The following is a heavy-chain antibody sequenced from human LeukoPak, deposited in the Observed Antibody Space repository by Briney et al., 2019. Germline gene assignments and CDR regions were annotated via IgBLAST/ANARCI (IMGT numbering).Heavy chain of an antibody. V-gene: IGHV1-8*03. CDR1: GYTFTSYG. CDR3: ARTRGYYYMDV. J-gene: IGHJ6*03. CDR2: MNPNSGNT. Sequence: ASVKVSCKASGYTFTSYGINWVRQATGQGLEWMGWMNPNSGNTGYAQKFQGRVTITRNTSISTAYMELSSLRSEDTAVYYCARTRGYYYMDVWGKGTTVTVSS.